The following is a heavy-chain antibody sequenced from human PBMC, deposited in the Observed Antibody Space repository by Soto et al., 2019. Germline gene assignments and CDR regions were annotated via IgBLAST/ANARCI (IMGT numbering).Heavy chain of an antibody. D-gene: IGHD6-6*01. J-gene: IGHJ5*02. CDR1: GGSFSGYY. V-gene: IGHV4-34*01. CDR3: ARGGSNVAARPRWFDP. CDR2: INHSGST. Sequence: PSETLSLTCAVYGGSFSGYYWIWIRQPPGKGLEWIGEINHSGSTNYNPSLKSRVTISVDTSKNQFSLKLSSVTAADTAVYYCARGGSNVAARPRWFDPWGQGTLVTVS.